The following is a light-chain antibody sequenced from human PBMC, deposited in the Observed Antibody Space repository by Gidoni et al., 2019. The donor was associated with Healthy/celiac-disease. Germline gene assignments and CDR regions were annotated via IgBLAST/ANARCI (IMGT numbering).Light chain of an antibody. CDR1: QTVTNRH. CDR2: GAS. CDR3: QHYGSSSET. Sequence: EIVLTQSPGTLFLSPGESATLSCRASQTVTNRHLAWYQQKPGQAPGLLIYGASTRATGIPDRFSGSGSGTDFALTISRLEPEDFAVYYCQHYGSSSETFGQGTKVEIK. J-gene: IGKJ1*01. V-gene: IGKV3-20*01.